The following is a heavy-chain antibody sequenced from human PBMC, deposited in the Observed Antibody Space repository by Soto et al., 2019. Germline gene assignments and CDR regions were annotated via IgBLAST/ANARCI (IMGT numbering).Heavy chain of an antibody. CDR3: ARGAVVNFDS. D-gene: IGHD3-22*01. J-gene: IGHJ4*02. V-gene: IGHV4-30-2*01. CDR2: IYHSGST. Sequence: QLQLQESSTGLVKPSQTLSLTCAVSGGSISSGGSSWTWIRQPPGKGLEWIGYIYHSGSTYYNPSLKSRVTISVDRSKNQFSLKLPSVTAADTAVYYCARGAVVNFDSWGQGTLVTVSS. CDR1: GGSISSGGSS.